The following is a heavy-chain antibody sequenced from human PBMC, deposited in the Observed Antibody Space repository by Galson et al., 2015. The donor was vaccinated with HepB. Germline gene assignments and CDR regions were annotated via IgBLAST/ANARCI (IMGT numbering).Heavy chain of an antibody. J-gene: IGHJ4*02. Sequence: SLRFSCEASGFIFNISSMNRVRQALGKGLEWDSSISSSSSNIYNVDSVNGRFTVSRENDKNSMYLQMKSLGADDTAVYYCARYRGGNGPPDYWGQGTLDTVSS. CDR2: ISSSSSNI. D-gene: IGHD4-23*01. CDR3: ARYRGGNGPPDY. V-gene: IGHV3-21*01. CDR1: GFIFNISS.